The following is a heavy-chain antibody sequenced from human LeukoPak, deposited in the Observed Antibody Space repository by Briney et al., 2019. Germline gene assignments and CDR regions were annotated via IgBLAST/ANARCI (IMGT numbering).Heavy chain of an antibody. Sequence: PGGSLRLSCAASGFTFDDYGMSWVRQVPGKGLEWVSGINWNGGSTGYADSVKGRFTISRDNAKNSLYLQMDSLRVEDTALYYCARGIRFLEWLSGFYYWGQGTLVTVSS. J-gene: IGHJ4*02. CDR2: INWNGGST. D-gene: IGHD3-3*01. V-gene: IGHV3-20*04. CDR3: ARGIRFLEWLSGFYY. CDR1: GFTFDDYG.